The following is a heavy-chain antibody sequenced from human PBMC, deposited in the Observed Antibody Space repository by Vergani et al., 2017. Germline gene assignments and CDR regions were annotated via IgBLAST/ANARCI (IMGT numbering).Heavy chain of an antibody. CDR1: GFTFSSYG. V-gene: IGHV3-33*01. CDR2: MWYDGSNK. J-gene: IGHJ6*03. Sequence: QVQLVESGGGVVQPGRSLRLSCAASGFTFSSYGLHWVRQAPGKGFEWVAVMWYDGSNKYYADSVKGRFTISRDSSKNTLYLQMNGLRAEDTDVYYCARSAGYCSSTSCPPTLRHYYYYIDVWGKGTTVTVSS. D-gene: IGHD2-2*01. CDR3: ARSAGYCSSTSCPPTLRHYYYYIDV.